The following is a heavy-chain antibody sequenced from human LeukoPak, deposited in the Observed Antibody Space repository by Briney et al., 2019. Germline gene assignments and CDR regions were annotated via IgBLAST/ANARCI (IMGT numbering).Heavy chain of an antibody. CDR1: GFTFSSYG. CDR3: ARDRYGDYLFDY. D-gene: IGHD4-17*01. CDR2: IWYDGSNK. V-gene: IGHV3-33*01. Sequence: GGSLRLSCAASGFTFSSYGMHWVRQAPGKGLEWVAVIWYDGSNKYYADSVKGRFTISRDNSKNTLYLQMNSLRAEDTAVYYYARDRYGDYLFDYWGQGTLVTVSS. J-gene: IGHJ4*02.